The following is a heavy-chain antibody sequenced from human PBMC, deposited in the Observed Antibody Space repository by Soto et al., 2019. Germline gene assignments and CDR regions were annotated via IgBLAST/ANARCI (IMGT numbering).Heavy chain of an antibody. CDR1: GFTFDDYA. D-gene: IGHD5-12*01. V-gene: IGHV3-9*01. J-gene: IGHJ4*02. CDR3: AKGIREYGGYDLIQDFDY. Sequence: EVQLVESGGGLVQPGRSLRLSCAASGFTFDDYAMHWVRQAPGKGLEWVSGISWNSGSIGYADSVKGRFTISRDNAKNYLYLQMHSLRAEDTALYYCAKGIREYGGYDLIQDFDYWGQGTRVTVSS. CDR2: ISWNSGSI.